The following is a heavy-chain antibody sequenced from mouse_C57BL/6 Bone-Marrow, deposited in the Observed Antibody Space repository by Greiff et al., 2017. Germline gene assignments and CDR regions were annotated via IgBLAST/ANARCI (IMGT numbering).Heavy chain of an antibody. V-gene: IGHV1-55*01. D-gene: IGHD1-1*01. J-gene: IGHJ2*01. CDR2: IYPGSGST. CDR3: ARFSYVFDY. Sequence: QVQLQQPGAELVKPGASVKMSCKASGYTFTSYWLTWVKPRPGQGLEWIGDIYPGSGSTNYNEKFKSKATLTVDTSSSTAYMQLSSLTSEDSAVYYCARFSYVFDYWGQGTTLTVSS. CDR1: GYTFTSYW.